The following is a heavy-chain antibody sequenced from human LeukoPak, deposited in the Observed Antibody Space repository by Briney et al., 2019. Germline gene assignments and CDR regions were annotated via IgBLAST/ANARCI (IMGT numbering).Heavy chain of an antibody. J-gene: IGHJ5*02. V-gene: IGHV4-34*01. CDR2: INHSGST. CDR1: GGSFSGYY. D-gene: IGHD6-25*01. CDR3: ARDVLAATASNWFDP. Sequence: SETLSLTCAVYGGSFSGYYWSWIRQPPGKGLEWIGEINHSGSTNYNPSLKSRVTISVDTSKNQFSLKLSSVTAADTAVYYCARDVLAATASNWFDPWGQGTLVTVSS.